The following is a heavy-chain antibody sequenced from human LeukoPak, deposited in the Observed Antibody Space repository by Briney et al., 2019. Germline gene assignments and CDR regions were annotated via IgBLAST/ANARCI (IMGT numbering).Heavy chain of an antibody. V-gene: IGHV4-30-4*01. D-gene: IGHD4-23*01. CDR3: ARYYGGNSNFDY. Sequence: SETLSLTCTVSGGSISSGAHYWSWVRQPPGKGLEWIGYISYSGSTYYNPSLKSRVTISIDTSKSQFSLKLSSVTAADMAVYYCARYYGGNSNFDYWGQGTLVTVSS. CDR2: ISYSGST. J-gene: IGHJ4*02. CDR1: GGSISSGAHY.